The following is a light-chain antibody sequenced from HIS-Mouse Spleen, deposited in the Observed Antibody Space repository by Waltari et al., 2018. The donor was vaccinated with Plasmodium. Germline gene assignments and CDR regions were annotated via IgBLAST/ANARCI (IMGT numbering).Light chain of an antibody. J-gene: IGKJ1*01. V-gene: IGKV3-15*01. CDR1: QSVSSN. CDR2: GAS. CDR3: QQYNNWPPT. Sequence: ELVMTQSPATLSVSPGESSTLSCRARQSVSSNLAWYQQKPGQAPRLLIYGASNRATGIPARFSGSGSGTEFTLTISSMQSEDFAVYYCQQYNNWPPTFGQGTKVEIK.